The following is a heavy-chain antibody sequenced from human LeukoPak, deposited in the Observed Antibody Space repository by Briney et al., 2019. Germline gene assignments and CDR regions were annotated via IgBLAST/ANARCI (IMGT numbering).Heavy chain of an antibody. CDR3: AKDLGAVYGSGTLDY. CDR1: GFTFSDYY. D-gene: IGHD3-10*01. V-gene: IGHV3-11*01. Sequence: GGSLRLSCAASGFTFSDYYMNWIRQAPGKGLEWVSYISNSGTIISYADSVKGRFTISRDNTKNSLYLQMNSLRAEDTAVYYCAKDLGAVYGSGTLDYWGQGTLVTVSS. J-gene: IGHJ4*02. CDR2: ISNSGTII.